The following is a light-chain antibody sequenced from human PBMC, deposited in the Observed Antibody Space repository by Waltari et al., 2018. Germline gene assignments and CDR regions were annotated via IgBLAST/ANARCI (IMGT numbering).Light chain of an antibody. CDR1: QSVSSSY. CDR2: GAS. V-gene: IGKV3-20*01. CDR3: QQYGSSPIT. J-gene: IGKJ5*01. Sequence: EIVLTQSPDTLSLSPGERVTLSCRASQSVSSSYLAWYQQKPGQAPRLLIYGASTRATGIPDNFSGSGSGTDFTLIISRLEPGDFAVYYCQQYGSSPITFGQGTRLEIK.